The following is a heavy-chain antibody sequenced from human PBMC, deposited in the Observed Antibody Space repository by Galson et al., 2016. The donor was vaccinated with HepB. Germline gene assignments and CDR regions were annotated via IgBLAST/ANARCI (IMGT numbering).Heavy chain of an antibody. J-gene: IGHJ4*02. CDR1: GFIFSDYW. V-gene: IGHV3-7*03. D-gene: IGHD3-10*01. Sequence: SLRLSCAASGFIFSDYWMSWVRQAPGKGLEWVANIKHDGSDKYYVDSMEGRLTISRDNAENSLSLHMNSLRVEDTAVYYCARGSRKEWGVAWVSFDSWGQGTLATVSS. CDR3: ARGSRKEWGVAWVSFDS. CDR2: IKHDGSDK.